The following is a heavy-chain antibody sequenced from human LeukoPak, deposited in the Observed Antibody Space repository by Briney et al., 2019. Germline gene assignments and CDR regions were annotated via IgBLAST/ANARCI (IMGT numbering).Heavy chain of an antibody. CDR2: ITRSGTNT. Sequence: PGGSLRLSCAASGITLNIFAMNWVRQAPGKGLEWVSSITRSGTNTFYRDSVKGRFTVSRDNSKNTLFLQMNSLRAEDTAIYFCATDPGTVGVTTRDYWGQGTPVTVSS. CDR1: GITLNIFA. V-gene: IGHV3-23*01. J-gene: IGHJ4*02. CDR3: ATDPGTVGVTTRDY. D-gene: IGHD1-26*01.